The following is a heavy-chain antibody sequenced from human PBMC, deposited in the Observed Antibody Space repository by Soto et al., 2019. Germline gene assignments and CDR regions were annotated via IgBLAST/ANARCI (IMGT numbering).Heavy chain of an antibody. V-gene: IGHV3-11*03. J-gene: IGHJ4*02. CDR2: ISSSSSYT. CDR1: GFTFSDYY. D-gene: IGHD3-22*01. Sequence: GGSLILSCAASGFTFSDYYMSWIRQAPGKGLEWVSYISSSSSYTNYADSVKGRFTISRDNAKNSLYLQMNSLRAEDTAVYYCATGQYYYDSSGYYYSWGQGTLVTGSS. CDR3: ATGQYYYDSSGYYYS.